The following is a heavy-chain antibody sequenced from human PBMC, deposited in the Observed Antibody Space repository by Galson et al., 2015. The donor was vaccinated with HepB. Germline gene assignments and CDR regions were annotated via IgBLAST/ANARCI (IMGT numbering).Heavy chain of an antibody. D-gene: IGHD5-24*01. J-gene: IGHJ4*02. CDR3: ARDLIEMSTVSPLHGEGN. V-gene: IGHV3-30-3*01. CDR1: GFTFNSYA. CDR2: ISYDGSIK. Sequence: SLRLSCAASGFTFNSYAMHWVRQAPGKGLEWVAVISYDGSIKRYADSVKGRFTISRDNSKNTLYLQMNSLRTEDTALYYCARDLIEMSTVSPLHGEGNWGQGNLVTVSS.